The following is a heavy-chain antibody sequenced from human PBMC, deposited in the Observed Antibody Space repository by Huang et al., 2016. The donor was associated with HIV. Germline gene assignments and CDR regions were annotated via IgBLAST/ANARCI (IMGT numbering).Heavy chain of an antibody. D-gene: IGHD1-1*01. CDR2: MYSKEDI. V-gene: IGHV4-39*01. J-gene: IGHJ1*01. Sequence: QMYLQESGPGLVKPSETLSLTCTVSGGSINSKTYSWAWVRQAPRKPLAWSGSMYSKEDIHSNPSLKRRLSMSAATSKKKFFLKWTSMTAADTARYCCVRTGVAMPDDPEYFHLWGQGALVTVSS. CDR3: VRTGVAMPDDPEYFHL. CDR1: GGSINSKTYS.